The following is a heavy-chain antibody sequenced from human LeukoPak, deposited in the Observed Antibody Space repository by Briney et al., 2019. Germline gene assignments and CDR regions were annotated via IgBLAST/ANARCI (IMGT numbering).Heavy chain of an antibody. D-gene: IGHD6-13*01. CDR2: INWNDDQ. Sequence: SGPTLVKPTQTLTLTCTSSGFSLTSNGVAVAWIRQPPGKALEWLAFINWNDDQGHSPSLKSRLTITKDSSRNQVVLTMTNVDPADSATYYCAHMFTSSWSGAFDVWGQGTMVSVSS. V-gene: IGHV2-5*01. CDR3: AHMFTSSWSGAFDV. CDR1: GFSLTSNGVA. J-gene: IGHJ3*01.